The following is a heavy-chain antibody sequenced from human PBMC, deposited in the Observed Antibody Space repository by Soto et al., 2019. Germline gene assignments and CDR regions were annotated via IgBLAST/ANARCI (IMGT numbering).Heavy chain of an antibody. CDR2: ISWNSGSI. J-gene: IGHJ4*02. V-gene: IGHV3-9*01. D-gene: IGHD3-22*01. CDR3: AKDIARGNYYDSSGYYYSQCFDY. CDR1: GFTFDDYA. Sequence: GGSLRLSCAAPGFTFDDYAMHWVRQAPGKGLEWVSGISWNSGSIGYADSVKGRFTISRDNAKNSLYLQMNSLRAEDTALYYCAKDIARGNYYDSSGYYYSQCFDYWGQGTLVTVSS.